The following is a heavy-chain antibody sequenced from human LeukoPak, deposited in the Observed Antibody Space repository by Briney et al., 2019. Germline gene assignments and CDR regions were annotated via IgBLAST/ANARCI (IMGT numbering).Heavy chain of an antibody. V-gene: IGHV4-38-2*02. D-gene: IGHD2-2*01. J-gene: IGHJ6*03. CDR2: IYHSGST. CDR3: AGGGYCSSTSCITGDYYYYYYMDV. Sequence: PSETLSLTCTVSGYSISSGYYWGWIRQPPGKGLEWIGSIYHSGSTYYNPSLKSRVTISVDTSKNQFSLKLSSVTAADTAVYYCAGGGYCSSTSCITGDYYYYYYMDVWGKGTTVTVSS. CDR1: GYSISSGYY.